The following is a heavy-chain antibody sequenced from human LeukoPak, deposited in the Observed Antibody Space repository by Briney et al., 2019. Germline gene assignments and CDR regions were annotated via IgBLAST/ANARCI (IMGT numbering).Heavy chain of an antibody. Sequence: SETLSLTCTVSGYSISSGYYWGWIRQPPGKGLEWIGSIYHSGSTYYNPSLKSRVTISVDTSKNQFSLKLSSVTAADTAVYFCARGRYCSDTSCSSQYYFDYWGQGILVTVSS. V-gene: IGHV4-38-2*02. CDR1: GYSISSGYY. D-gene: IGHD2-2*01. J-gene: IGHJ4*02. CDR2: IYHSGST. CDR3: ARGRYCSDTSCSSQYYFDY.